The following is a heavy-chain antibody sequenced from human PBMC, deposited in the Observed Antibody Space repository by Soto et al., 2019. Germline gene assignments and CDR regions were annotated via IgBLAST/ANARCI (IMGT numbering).Heavy chain of an antibody. CDR2: IYPAGSDA. CDR3: ARRGKHPNWLDP. CDR1: GYSFTSYW. J-gene: IGHJ5*02. Sequence: PGESLKISCTGSGYSFTSYWIAWVRQRPGKGLEWMGIIYPAGSDARYSPSFQGQVTFSADKSINTAYLQWSSLKASDTAMYYCARRGKHPNWLDPWGQGTLVTVSS. V-gene: IGHV5-51*01. D-gene: IGHD3-16*01.